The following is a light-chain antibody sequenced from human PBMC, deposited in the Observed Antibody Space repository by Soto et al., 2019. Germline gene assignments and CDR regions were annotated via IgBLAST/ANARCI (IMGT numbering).Light chain of an antibody. Sequence: IVMTQSPDSLAVSLGERATINCKSSQSVLYSSNNKNYLAWYQKKPGQPPKLLIYWASTRESGVPDRFSGSGSGTDFTLTISSLQAEDVAVYYCQQYYSTPPHTFGQGTRLEIK. CDR3: QQYYSTPPHT. V-gene: IGKV4-1*01. CDR2: WAS. CDR1: QSVLYSSNNKNY. J-gene: IGKJ5*01.